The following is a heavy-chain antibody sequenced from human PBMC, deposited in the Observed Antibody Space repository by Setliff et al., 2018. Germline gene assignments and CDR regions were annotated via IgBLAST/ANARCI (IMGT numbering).Heavy chain of an antibody. V-gene: IGHV3-7*01. D-gene: IGHD3-10*01. J-gene: IGHJ4*02. Sequence: GESLKISCTASGLSYTNDWVSWVRQAPGKGLEWLASINPHGSEKYYADSVKGRFTISRDNAENSLSLQMNNLRSEDTAVYYCFGAGTCSYWGQGTLVTVSS. CDR3: FGAGTCSY. CDR1: GLSYTNDW. CDR2: INPHGSEK.